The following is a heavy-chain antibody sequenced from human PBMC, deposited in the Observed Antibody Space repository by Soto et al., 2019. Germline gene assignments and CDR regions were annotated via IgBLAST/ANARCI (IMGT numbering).Heavy chain of an antibody. J-gene: IGHJ6*02. CDR3: AKVIGADYGDYDYYYGMDV. Sequence: GGSLRLSCAASGFTFSSYAMSWVRQAPGKGLEWVSAISGSGGSTYYADSVKGRFTISRDNSKNTLYLQMNSLRAEDTAVYYCAKVIGADYGDYDYYYGMDVWGQGTTVTVSS. D-gene: IGHD4-17*01. V-gene: IGHV3-23*01. CDR1: GFTFSSYA. CDR2: ISGSGGST.